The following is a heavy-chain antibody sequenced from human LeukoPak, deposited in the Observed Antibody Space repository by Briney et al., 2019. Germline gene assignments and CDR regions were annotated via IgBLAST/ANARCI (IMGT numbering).Heavy chain of an antibody. D-gene: IGHD2-8*01. CDR2: IISTRATT. V-gene: IGHV1-2*02. J-gene: IGHJ4*02. CDR1: GYIFTDYY. Sequence: ASVKVFCKASGYIFTDYYIHWMRQAPGQGLEWLGWIISTRATTNYAQKFQGRDTMTRDKSSTTASLELTGLRPDATALNYCSRRFCTNGACYEVFDYWGQGTLVSVSS. CDR3: SRRFCTNGACYEVFDY.